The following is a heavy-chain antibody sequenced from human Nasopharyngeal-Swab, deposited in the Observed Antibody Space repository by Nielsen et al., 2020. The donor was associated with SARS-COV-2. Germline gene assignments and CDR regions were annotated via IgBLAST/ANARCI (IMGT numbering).Heavy chain of an antibody. J-gene: IGHJ4*02. CDR2: ISSSSSTI. CDR3: ASDDTSTWYRVSVD. Sequence: GGSLRLSCAASGFTFSRNSMNWVRQAPGKGLEWVSYISSSSSTIYYADSVKGRFTISRDNAKNSLYLQMNSLRNEDTAVYYCASDDTSTWYRVSVDWGQGTLVTVSS. V-gene: IGHV3-48*02. D-gene: IGHD6-13*01. CDR1: GFTFSRNS.